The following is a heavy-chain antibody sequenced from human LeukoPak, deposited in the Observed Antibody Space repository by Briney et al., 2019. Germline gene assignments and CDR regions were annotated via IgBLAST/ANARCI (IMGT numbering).Heavy chain of an antibody. CDR1: GGSISSYY. Sequence: SETLSLTCTVSGGSISSYYWSWIRQPPGKGLEWIGYIYYSGSTNYNPSLKSRVTISVDTSKNQFSLKLSSVTAADTAVYYCARDPTPDYGMDVWGQGTTVTVSS. V-gene: IGHV4-59*01. CDR3: ARDPTPDYGMDV. CDR2: IYYSGST. J-gene: IGHJ6*02.